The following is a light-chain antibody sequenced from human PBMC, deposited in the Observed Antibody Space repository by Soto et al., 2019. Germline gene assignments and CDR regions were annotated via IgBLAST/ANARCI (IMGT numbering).Light chain of an antibody. CDR1: SSNIGTNL. CDR2: RDN. J-gene: IGLJ1*01. V-gene: IGLV1-44*01. Sequence: QSVLTQPPSASGTPGERVTISCSGSSSNIGTNLINWYQQLPGTAPKLLIYRDNQRPSGVPDRFSGSKSGTSASLAISGLQSEDEAESYCAAWDDSLNAYVSGTGTKVTVL. CDR3: AAWDDSLNAYV.